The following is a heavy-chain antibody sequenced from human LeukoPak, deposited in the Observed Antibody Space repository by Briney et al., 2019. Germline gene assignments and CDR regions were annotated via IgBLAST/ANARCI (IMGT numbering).Heavy chain of an antibody. CDR2: IYYSGST. J-gene: IGHJ3*02. CDR1: GGSISSYY. CDR3: ARDLETGDGYNSGVGAFDI. D-gene: IGHD5-24*01. Sequence: PSETLSLTCTVSGGSISSYYWSWIRQPPGKGLERIGYIYYSGSTNYNPSLKSRVTISVDTSKNQFSLKLSSVTAADTAVYYCARDLETGDGYNSGVGAFDIWGQGTMVTVSS. V-gene: IGHV4-59*01.